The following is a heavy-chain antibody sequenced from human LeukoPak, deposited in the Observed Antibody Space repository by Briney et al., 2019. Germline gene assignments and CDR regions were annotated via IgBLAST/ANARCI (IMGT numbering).Heavy chain of an antibody. CDR3: ARARDGYNWDNVFDY. D-gene: IGHD5-24*01. V-gene: IGHV3-9*01. J-gene: IGHJ4*02. CDR1: GFTFDDYA. Sequence: GGSLRLSCAASGFTFDDYAMHWVRQAPGKGLEWVSGISWNSGSIGYADSVKGRFTISRDDAKNSLYLQMNSLRAEDTAVYYCARARDGYNWDNVFDYWGQGTLVTVSS. CDR2: ISWNSGSI.